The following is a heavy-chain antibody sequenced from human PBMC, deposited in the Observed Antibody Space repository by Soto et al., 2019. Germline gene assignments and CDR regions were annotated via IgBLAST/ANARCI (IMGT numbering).Heavy chain of an antibody. V-gene: IGHV3-7*01. D-gene: IGHD2-2*01. CDR2: IEQDGSEK. J-gene: IGHJ4*02. CDR1: GFTFSRSS. Sequence: EVQLVESGGGLVQPGGSLRLSCAASGFTFSRSSMSWVRQAPGKGLEWVANIEQDGSEKNYVDSVKGRFTASRDNAKNSLYLQMNSLRVEDTAVYYCAREGRGYCSSTTCPGIWGQGTLVTVSS. CDR3: AREGRGYCSSTTCPGI.